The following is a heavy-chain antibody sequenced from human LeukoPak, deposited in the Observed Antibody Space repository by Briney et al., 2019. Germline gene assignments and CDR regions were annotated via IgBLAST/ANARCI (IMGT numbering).Heavy chain of an antibody. CDR1: GYTLTELS. CDR3: ATSLLGVGAREFDY. J-gene: IGHJ4*02. CDR2: FDPEDGET. V-gene: IGHV1-24*01. Sequence: ASVKVSCKVSGYTLTELSMHWVRQAPGKGLEWMGGFDPEDGETIYAQKFQGRVTMTEDTSTDTAYMELSSLRSGDTAVYYCATSLLGVGAREFDYWGQGTLVTVSS. D-gene: IGHD1-26*01.